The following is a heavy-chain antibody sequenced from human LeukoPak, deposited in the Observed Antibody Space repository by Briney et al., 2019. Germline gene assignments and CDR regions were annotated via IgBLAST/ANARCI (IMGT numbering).Heavy chain of an antibody. CDR2: IRYDGSNK. J-gene: IGHJ4*02. CDR3: AKAGPYYYDSSGSIDY. D-gene: IGHD3-22*01. CDR1: GFAFRTYA. Sequence: QTGGSLRLSCAASGFAFRTYAMHWVRQAPGKGLEWVAFIRYDGSNKYYADSVKGRFTISRDNSKNTLYLQMNSLRAEDTAVYYCAKAGPYYYDSSGSIDYWGQGTLVTVSS. V-gene: IGHV3-30*02.